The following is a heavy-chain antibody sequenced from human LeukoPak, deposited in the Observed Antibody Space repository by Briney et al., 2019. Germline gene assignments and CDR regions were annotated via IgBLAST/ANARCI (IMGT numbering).Heavy chain of an antibody. D-gene: IGHD3-3*01. V-gene: IGHV3-21*01. CDR3: ARDSRDYDFWSGPKQYYFDY. CDR2: ISSSSSYI. J-gene: IGHJ4*02. CDR1: GFTFSSYS. Sequence: RGSLRLSCAASGFTFSSYSMNWVRQAPGKGLEWVSSISSSSSYIYYGDSVKGRLTISRDNAKNSLYLQMNSLRAEDTAVYYCARDSRDYDFWSGPKQYYFDYWGQGTLVTVSS.